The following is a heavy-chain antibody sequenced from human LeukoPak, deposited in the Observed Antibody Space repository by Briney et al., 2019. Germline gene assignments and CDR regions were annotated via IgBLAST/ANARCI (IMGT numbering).Heavy chain of an antibody. CDR2: IIPIFGTA. Sequence: SVKVSCKASGGTFSSYAISWVRQAPGQGLEWMGGIIPIFGTANYAQKFQGRVTITTDESTSTAYMELSSLRSEDTAVYYCAMSFDGYYYYYYMDVWGQGTLVTVSS. V-gene: IGHV1-69*05. D-gene: IGHD3-9*01. CDR1: GGTFSSYA. J-gene: IGHJ6*03. CDR3: AMSFDGYYYYYYMDV.